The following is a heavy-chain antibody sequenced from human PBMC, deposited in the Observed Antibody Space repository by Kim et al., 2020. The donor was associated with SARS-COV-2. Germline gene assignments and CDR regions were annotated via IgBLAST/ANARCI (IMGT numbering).Heavy chain of an antibody. CDR3: ARDRLNGDGYNYIDY. J-gene: IGHJ4*02. Sequence: QKLQGRVTMTTDTSTSTAYMELRSLRSDDTAVYYCARDRLNGDGYNYIDYWGQGTLVTVSS. V-gene: IGHV1-18*01. D-gene: IGHD5-12*01.